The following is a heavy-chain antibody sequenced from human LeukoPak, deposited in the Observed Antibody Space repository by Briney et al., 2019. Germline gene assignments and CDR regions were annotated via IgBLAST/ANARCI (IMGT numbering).Heavy chain of an antibody. CDR1: GGSISSYY. J-gene: IGHJ6*02. V-gene: IGHV4-59*08. CDR2: IYYSGSI. D-gene: IGHD4-11*01. Sequence: SETLSLTCTVSGGSISSYYWSWIRQPPGKGLEWIGYIYYSGSIDYNPSLKSRVTISVDTPKNQFSLNLSSVTAADTAVYYCARHTYSNYHYYYYGMDVWGQGTTVTVSS. CDR3: ARHTYSNYHYYYYGMDV.